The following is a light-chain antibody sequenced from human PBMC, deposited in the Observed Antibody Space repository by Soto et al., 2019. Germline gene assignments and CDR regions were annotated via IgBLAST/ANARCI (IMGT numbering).Light chain of an antibody. CDR3: QQFSSYPLT. CDR1: QSVRDRY. J-gene: IGKJ4*01. V-gene: IGKV3-20*01. CDR2: DTS. Sequence: EIVLTQSPGTLSLSPGERATLSCRASQSVRDRYLAWYQQKPGQAPSLLIYDTSTRATGVPDRFSGSGSGTDFALTISRVEPEDFAVYYCQQFSSYPLTFGGGTKVDIK.